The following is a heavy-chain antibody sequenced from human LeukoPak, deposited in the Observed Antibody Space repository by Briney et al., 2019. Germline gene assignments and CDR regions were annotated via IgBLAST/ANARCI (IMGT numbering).Heavy chain of an antibody. Sequence: GGSLRLSCAASGFTFSSYWMSWVRQAPGKGLECVANIKQDGSEKYYVDSVKGRFTISRDNAKNSLYLQMNSLRAEDTAVYYCARIGIAAAGKNYDYWRQGTLVTVSS. CDR1: GFTFSSYW. D-gene: IGHD6-13*01. J-gene: IGHJ4*02. V-gene: IGHV3-7*01. CDR2: IKQDGSEK. CDR3: ARIGIAAAGKNYDY.